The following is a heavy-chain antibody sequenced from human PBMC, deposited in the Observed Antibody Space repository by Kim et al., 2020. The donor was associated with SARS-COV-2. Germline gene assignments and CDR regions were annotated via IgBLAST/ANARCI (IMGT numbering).Heavy chain of an antibody. Sequence: SETLSLTCAVYGGSFSGYYWSWIRQPPGKGLEWIGEINHSGSTNYNPSLKSRVTISVDTSKNQFSLKLSSVTAADTAVYYCASDLSYYTHWGQGTLVTVS. CDR2: INHSGST. CDR1: GGSFSGYY. CDR3: ASDLSYYTH. D-gene: IGHD3-10*01. V-gene: IGHV4-34*01. J-gene: IGHJ4*02.